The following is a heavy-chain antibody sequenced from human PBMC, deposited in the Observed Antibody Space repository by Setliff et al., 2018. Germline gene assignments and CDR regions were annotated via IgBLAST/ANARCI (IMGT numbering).Heavy chain of an antibody. CDR3: ARGPWKHSAYYYYYYMDV. J-gene: IGHJ6*03. D-gene: IGHD1-1*01. CDR2: INSDGSST. Sequence: SLRLSCAAPGFTLSSYWMHWVRQAPGKGLVWVSRINSDGSSTSYADSVKGRFTISRDNAKNTLYLQMNSLRAEDTAVYYCARGPWKHSAYYYYYYMDVWGKGTTVTVSS. CDR1: GFTLSSYW. V-gene: IGHV3-74*01.